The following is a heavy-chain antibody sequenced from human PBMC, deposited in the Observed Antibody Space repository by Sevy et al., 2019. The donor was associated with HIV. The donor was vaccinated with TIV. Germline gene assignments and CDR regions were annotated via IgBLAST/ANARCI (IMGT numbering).Heavy chain of an antibody. CDR3: AKEGGYCSGGSYYRDLYYFDY. V-gene: IGHV3-23*01. CDR1: GFTFSSYA. J-gene: IGHJ4*02. CDR2: ISGSGGST. Sequence: GGSLRLSCAASGFTFSSYAMSWVRQAPGKGLEWVSAISGSGGSTYYADSVKGRFTISRDNSKNTLYLQMNSLRAEDTAVYYCAKEGGYCSGGSYYRDLYYFDYWGQGTLVTVSS. D-gene: IGHD2-15*01.